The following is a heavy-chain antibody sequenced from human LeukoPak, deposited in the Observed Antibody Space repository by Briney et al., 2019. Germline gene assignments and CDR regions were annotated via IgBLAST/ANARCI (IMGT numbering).Heavy chain of an antibody. Sequence: GGTLRLSCAASGFTFSSYSMNWVRQAPGKGLEWVSYISYSCSTKYYADSARGRFTISRDNSKNTLYRQMNSLSAEDTAVYYCAACPSIRRSYSDYGSQGTLLTV. V-gene: IGHV3-48*04. D-gene: IGHD2-21*01. CDR3: AACPSIRRSYSDY. CDR1: GFTFSSYS. CDR2: ISYSCSTK. J-gene: IGHJ4*02.